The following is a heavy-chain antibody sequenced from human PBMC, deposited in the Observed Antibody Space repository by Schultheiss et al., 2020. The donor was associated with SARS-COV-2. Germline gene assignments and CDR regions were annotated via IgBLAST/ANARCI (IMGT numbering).Heavy chain of an antibody. J-gene: IGHJ6*02. CDR3: ARHGGSNYVVAYYYGMDV. V-gene: IGHV4-39*01. Sequence: SQTLSLTCTVSGGSVSSGSYYWGWIRQPPGKGLEWIGSIYFSGSAYYNPSLKSRVTISVDTSKSQFSLKLRSVTAADTAVYYCARHGGSNYVVAYYYGMDVWGQGTTVTVSS. D-gene: IGHD3-16*01. CDR1: GGSVSSGSYY. CDR2: IYFSGSA.